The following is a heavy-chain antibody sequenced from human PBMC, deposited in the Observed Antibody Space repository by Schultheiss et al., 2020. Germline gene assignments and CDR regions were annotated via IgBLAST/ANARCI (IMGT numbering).Heavy chain of an antibody. Sequence: SETLSLTCTVSGGSISSYYWSWIRQPPGKGLEWIGEINHSGSTNYNPSLKSRVSLSVDTSNNQFSLKLSSVTAADTAVYYCARVLAAYGSLEYWGQGSLVNGYS. J-gene: IGHJ4*02. CDR1: GGSISSYY. CDR3: ARVLAAYGSLEY. V-gene: IGHV4-34*01. CDR2: INHSGST. D-gene: IGHD3-10*01.